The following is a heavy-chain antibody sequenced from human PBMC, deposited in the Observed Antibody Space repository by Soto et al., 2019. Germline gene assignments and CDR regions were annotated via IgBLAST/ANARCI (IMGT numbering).Heavy chain of an antibody. Sequence: QLQLQESGPGLVKPSQTLSLTCTVSGGSISSGENFWNWIRQSPGKGLEWIGYIHHSGSTYYNPSLKSRLTISVDTSKNQISLKLNSVTAADTAVYYCARDTGTYPYYFDYWGQGTLVTVSS. J-gene: IGHJ4*02. V-gene: IGHV4-30-4*01. D-gene: IGHD1-26*01. CDR3: ARDTGTYPYYFDY. CDR2: IHHSGST. CDR1: GGSISSGENF.